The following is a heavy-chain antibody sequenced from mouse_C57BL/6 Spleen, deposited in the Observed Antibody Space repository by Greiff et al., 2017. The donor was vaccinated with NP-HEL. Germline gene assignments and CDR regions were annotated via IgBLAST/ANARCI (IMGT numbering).Heavy chain of an antibody. V-gene: IGHV1-7*01. CDR2: INPSSGYT. D-gene: IGHD1-1*01. CDR3: ERIITTVVGNCEY. CDR1: GYTFTSYW. Sequence: VQLQQSGAELAKPGASVKLSCKASGYTFTSYWMHWVKQRPGQGLEWIGYINPSSGYTKYNQKFKDKATLTADKSSSTAYMQLSSLTYEDSAVYYCERIITTVVGNCEYWGQGTTLTVSS. J-gene: IGHJ2*01.